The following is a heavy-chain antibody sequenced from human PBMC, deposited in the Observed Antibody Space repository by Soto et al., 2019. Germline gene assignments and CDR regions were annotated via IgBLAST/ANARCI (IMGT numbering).Heavy chain of an antibody. CDR2: IGGLKGET. Sequence: ASVKVSCKTSGYTFRNFGISWVRQAPGQGLEWMGWIGGLKGETSYAPRFQGRLSLTSDTSTNTAYMELRSLRSDDTAVYYCARGAVLRFSPFDYWGQGTLVTVSS. D-gene: IGHD3-3*01. CDR3: ARGAVLRFSPFDY. V-gene: IGHV1-18*01. CDR1: GYTFRNFG. J-gene: IGHJ4*02.